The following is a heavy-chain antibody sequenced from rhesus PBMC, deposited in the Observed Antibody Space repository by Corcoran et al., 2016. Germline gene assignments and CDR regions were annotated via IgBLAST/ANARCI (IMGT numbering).Heavy chain of an antibody. CDR1: GGSFSSYW. Sequence: QVQLQESGPGLVKPSETLSLTCAVSGGSFSSYWWSWIRQPPGKGLEWIGEFNGNSGSTNYNPSLQSRVTISKDASKNQFSLKLSSVTAADTAVYYCARFKEVITNSNDYWGQGVLVTVSS. CDR2: FNGNSGST. V-gene: IGHV4-80*01. D-gene: IGHD3-28*01. CDR3: ARFKEVITNSNDY. J-gene: IGHJ4*01.